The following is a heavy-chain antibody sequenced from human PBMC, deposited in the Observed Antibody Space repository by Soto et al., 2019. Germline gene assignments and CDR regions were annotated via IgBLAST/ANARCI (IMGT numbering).Heavy chain of an antibody. V-gene: IGHV3-48*02. J-gene: IGHJ6*02. D-gene: IGHD6-13*01. CDR2: ISSSSSTI. CDR1: GFTFSSYS. CDR3: ARDDGSSWYGEYGMDV. Sequence: HPGGSLRLSCAASGFTFSSYSMNWVRQAPGKGLEWVSYISSSSSTIYYADSVKGRFTISRDNAKNSLYLQMNSLRDEDTAVYYCARDDGSSWYGEYGMDVWGQGTTVTVSS.